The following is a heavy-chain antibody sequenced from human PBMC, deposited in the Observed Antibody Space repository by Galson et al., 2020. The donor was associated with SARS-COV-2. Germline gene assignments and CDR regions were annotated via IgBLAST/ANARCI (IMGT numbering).Heavy chain of an antibody. CDR1: GASLITTDYY. CDR2: IFYDGNT. J-gene: IGHJ5*02. CDR3: ARRAQHGTWRFDP. D-gene: IGHD1-1*01. V-gene: IGHV4-39*01. Sequence: SETLSLTCTVSGASLITTDYYWAWIRQAPGEGLESIGTIFYDGNTDYSPSLRSRVTISIDTSKNQFSLKVRSVTAADTAVYYCARRAQHGTWRFDPWGPGTLVTVSS.